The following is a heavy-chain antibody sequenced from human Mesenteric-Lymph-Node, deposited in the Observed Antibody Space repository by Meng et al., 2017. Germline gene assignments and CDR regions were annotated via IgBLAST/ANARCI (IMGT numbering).Heavy chain of an antibody. D-gene: IGHD3-22*01. Sequence: VEPVPSGAAGNKPGASVKAACTASGYTFTGYYMNWVRQAPERGLEWMGRINPNSGGTNYAQKFQGRVTMTRDTSINTAYMELIRMISDDTAVYYCASGYYDISAYYPFNYWGQGTLVTVSS. V-gene: IGHV1-2*06. J-gene: IGHJ4*02. CDR1: GYTFTGYY. CDR3: ASGYYDISAYYPFNY. CDR2: INPNSGGT.